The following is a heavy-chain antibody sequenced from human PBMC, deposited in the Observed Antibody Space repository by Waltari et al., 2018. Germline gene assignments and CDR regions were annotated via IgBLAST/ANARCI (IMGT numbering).Heavy chain of an antibody. J-gene: IGHJ4*02. D-gene: IGHD3-10*01. V-gene: IGHV1-2*06. Sequence: QVQLVQSGAEVKKPGASVKVSCKASGYTFTGYYMHWVRPAPGQGLEWMGRINPNSGDTNYAQKFQGRVTMTRDTSISTAYMELSRLRSDDTAVYYCARSHFHEVLWFRESVFDYWGQGTLVTVSS. CDR3: ARSHFHEVLWFRESVFDY. CDR2: INPNSGDT. CDR1: GYTFTGYY.